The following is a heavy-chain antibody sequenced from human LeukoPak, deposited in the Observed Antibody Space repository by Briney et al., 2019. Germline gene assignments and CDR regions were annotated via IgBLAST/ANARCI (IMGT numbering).Heavy chain of an antibody. D-gene: IGHD3-22*01. Sequence: QPGGSLRLSCAASGFTFSSYSTNWVRQAPGKGLEWVSYISSSSSTIYYADSVKGRFTISRDNAKNSLYLQMNSLRAEDTAVYYCARGITMIVVVTEDAFDIWGQGTMVTVSS. CDR2: ISSSSSTI. CDR1: GFTFSSYS. CDR3: ARGITMIVVVTEDAFDI. J-gene: IGHJ3*02. V-gene: IGHV3-48*01.